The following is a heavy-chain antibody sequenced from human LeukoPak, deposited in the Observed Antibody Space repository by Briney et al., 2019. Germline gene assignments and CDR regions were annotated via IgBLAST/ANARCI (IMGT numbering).Heavy chain of an antibody. D-gene: IGHD1-7*01. CDR2: IYYSGST. V-gene: IGHV4-39*01. CDR1: GGSISSSSYY. J-gene: IGHJ4*02. CDR3: ARSNNWNYDY. Sequence: PSETLSLTCTVSGGSISSSSYYWGWIRQPPGKGLEWIGSIYYSGSTYYNPSLKSRVTISVDTSKNQFSLKLSSVTAADTAVYYRARSNNWNYDYWGQGTLVTVSS.